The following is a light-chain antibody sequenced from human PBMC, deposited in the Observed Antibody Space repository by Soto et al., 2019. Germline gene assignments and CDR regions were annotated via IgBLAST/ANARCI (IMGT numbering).Light chain of an antibody. V-gene: IGKV3-20*01. CDR1: QSVSSSY. Sequence: EIVLTQSPGTLSLSPGERATLSCRASQSVSSSYLAWYQQKPGQAPRLLIYGSSSRATGIPDRFSGSGSGTDFTLPLSRLETEDFAVYYCQHYAGSPYTFGQGTKLEIK. CDR3: QHYAGSPYT. J-gene: IGKJ2*01. CDR2: GSS.